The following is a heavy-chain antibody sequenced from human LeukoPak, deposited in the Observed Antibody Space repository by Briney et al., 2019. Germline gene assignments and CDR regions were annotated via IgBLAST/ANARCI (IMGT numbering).Heavy chain of an antibody. J-gene: IGHJ6*03. V-gene: IGHV3-30*19. CDR3: VREGIIPTRLGGHYYHYLDV. CDR2: VSNDGTTK. CDR1: GFTFSLYG. Sequence: GGSLRLSCAASGFTFSLYGIHWVRQAPGKGLEWGAVVSNDGTTKYYADSVKGRFTASRDNSENTLYLQMDSLRAEDTAVFYCVREGIIPTRLGGHYYHYLDVWGEGTPVTVSS. D-gene: IGHD3-16*01.